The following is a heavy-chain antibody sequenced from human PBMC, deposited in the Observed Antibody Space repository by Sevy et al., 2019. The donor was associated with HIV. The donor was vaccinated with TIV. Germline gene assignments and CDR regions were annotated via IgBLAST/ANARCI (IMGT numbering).Heavy chain of an antibody. D-gene: IGHD2-21*01. CDR1: GVSISSSSYD. CDR3: ARHGGIVDRAFDF. V-gene: IGHV4-39*01. CDR2: IYYSGST. J-gene: IGHJ4*02. Sequence: SETLSLTCSVSGVSISSSSYDWGWIRQPPGKGLEWFGSIYYSGSTYYNPSLMSRVTVSVDTSKNQFSLNLRSVTAADTAVYYGARHGGIVDRAFDFWGRGTLVTVSS.